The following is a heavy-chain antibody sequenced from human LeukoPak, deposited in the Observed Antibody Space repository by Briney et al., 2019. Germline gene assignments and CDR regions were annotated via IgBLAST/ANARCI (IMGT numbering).Heavy chain of an antibody. V-gene: IGHV1-69*13. D-gene: IGHD5-24*01. CDR3: ARDLGDGYNFSGLDY. CDR2: IIPIFGTA. CDR1: GGTFSSYA. Sequence: SVTVSCTASGGTFSSYAISWVRQAPGQGLEWMGGIIPIFGTANYAQKFQGRVTITADESTSTAYMELSSLRSEDTAVYYCARDLGDGYNFSGLDYWGQGTLVTVSS. J-gene: IGHJ4*02.